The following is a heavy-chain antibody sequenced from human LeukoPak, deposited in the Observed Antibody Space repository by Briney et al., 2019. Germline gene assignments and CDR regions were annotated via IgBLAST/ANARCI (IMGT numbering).Heavy chain of an antibody. J-gene: IGHJ5*02. D-gene: IGHD3-10*01. CDR3: VTHYGSGSYYADWFDP. V-gene: IGHV3-64D*06. CDR1: GFTFSCYA. CDR2: ISSNGGIT. Sequence: GGSLRLSCSASGFTFSCYAMHWVPQAPGKGLEYVSAISSNGGITYYAHSVKGRFTISRDNSKNTLYLQMSSLRAEDTAVYYCVTHYGSGSYYADWFDPWGQGTLVTVSS.